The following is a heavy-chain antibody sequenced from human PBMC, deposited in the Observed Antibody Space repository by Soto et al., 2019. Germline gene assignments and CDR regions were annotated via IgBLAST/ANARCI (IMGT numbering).Heavy chain of an antibody. J-gene: IGHJ6*02. D-gene: IGHD1-26*01. CDR3: ARTPWASGGGRFYYYAMDV. Sequence: GAAVKVTCKASGYTFTGFDINWVGQATGQGLEWVGGMNPNSGRTGYAQKFQGRVTMTSNTSISTAYMELSSLRSYDTAVYYCARTPWASGGGRFYYYAMDVWGQGTTVTVSS. V-gene: IGHV1-8*01. CDR2: MNPNSGRT. CDR1: GYTFTGFD.